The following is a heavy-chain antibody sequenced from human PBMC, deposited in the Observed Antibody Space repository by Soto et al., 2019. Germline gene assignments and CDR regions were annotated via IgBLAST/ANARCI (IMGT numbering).Heavy chain of an antibody. CDR2: ISNEGRNK. CDR3: AKDLYDNTGYSLGENGMDV. CDR1: RFTFTSYG. J-gene: IGHJ6*02. V-gene: IGHV3-30*18. D-gene: IGHD3-22*01. Sequence: GGSLRLSCAASRFTFTSYGMHWVRQAPGRGLEWVGVISNEGRNKYYADSVKGRFTISRDNSKNTLYLQMNSLRAEDTAVYYCAKDLYDNTGYSLGENGMDVWGQGTTVTVSS.